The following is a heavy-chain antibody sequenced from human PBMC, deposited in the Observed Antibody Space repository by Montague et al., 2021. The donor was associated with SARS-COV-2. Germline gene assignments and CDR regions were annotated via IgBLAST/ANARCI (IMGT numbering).Heavy chain of an antibody. Sequence: SLRLSCAASGFTFTNYAMHWVRQAPGKGLEWVAVVSSDGYNKFYADSVKGRVTISRDNAKNLVFLQMNSLRAEDTAVYYCARDYTNFDAFDIWGQGTTVTVSA. V-gene: IGHV3-30*04. D-gene: IGHD2-8*01. CDR1: GFTFTNYA. CDR3: ARDYTNFDAFDI. CDR2: VSSDGYNK. J-gene: IGHJ3*02.